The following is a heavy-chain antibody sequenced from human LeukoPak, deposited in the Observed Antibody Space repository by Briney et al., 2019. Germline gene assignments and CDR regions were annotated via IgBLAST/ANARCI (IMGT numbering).Heavy chain of an antibody. CDR2: IYTSGST. D-gene: IGHD5-18*01. Sequence: SETLSLTCTVSGGSISSGSYYWGWIRQLAGKGLEWIGRIYTSGSTNYNPSLKSRVTISVDTSKNQFSLKLSSVTAADTAVYYCARWLQGAFDIWGQGTMVTVSS. CDR3: ARWLQGAFDI. J-gene: IGHJ3*02. V-gene: IGHV4-61*02. CDR1: GGSISSGSYY.